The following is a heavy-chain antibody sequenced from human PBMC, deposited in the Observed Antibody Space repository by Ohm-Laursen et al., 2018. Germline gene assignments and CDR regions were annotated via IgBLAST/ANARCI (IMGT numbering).Heavy chain of an antibody. CDR1: GFTFSHYS. D-gene: IGHD3-16*01. CDR2: IGTSNTTI. CDR3: ARELVVRFTVYYYYGMDV. Sequence: SLRLSCSASGFTFSHYSMNWVRQAPGKGPEWLSYIGTSNTTIYYADSVNGRFTISRDNAKNSLYLQMNSLRVEDTAVYYCARELVVRFTVYYYYGMDVWGQGTTVTVSS. V-gene: IGHV3-48*04. J-gene: IGHJ6*02.